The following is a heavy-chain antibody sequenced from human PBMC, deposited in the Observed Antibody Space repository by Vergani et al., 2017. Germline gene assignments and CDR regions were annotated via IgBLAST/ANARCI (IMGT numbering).Heavy chain of an antibody. V-gene: IGHV3-7*01. CDR2: IKEDGSEK. CDR3: ARGNSLGSY. CDR1: GFTFSSYW. J-gene: IGHJ4*02. D-gene: IGHD1-7*01. Sequence: EVQLVESGGGLVQPGGSLRLSCAASGFTFSSYWMHWVRQAPGKGLEGVAAIKEDGSEKQYVDSVKGRFTISRDNAKKSLYLQMNSLRGEDTAVYYCARGNSLGSYWGQGTLVTVSS.